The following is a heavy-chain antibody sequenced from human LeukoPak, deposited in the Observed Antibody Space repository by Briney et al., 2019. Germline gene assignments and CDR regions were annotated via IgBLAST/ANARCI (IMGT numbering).Heavy chain of an antibody. Sequence: GGSLRLSCTASGFTFSSYAMSWVRQAPGKGLEWVSAISGSGGSTYYADSVKGRFTISRVNSKNTLYLQMNSLRADDTAVYYCAKRRGLELTYYYHMDVWGKGTTVTVSS. D-gene: IGHD1-7*01. CDR3: AKRRGLELTYYYHMDV. V-gene: IGHV3-23*01. CDR1: GFTFSSYA. J-gene: IGHJ6*03. CDR2: ISGSGGST.